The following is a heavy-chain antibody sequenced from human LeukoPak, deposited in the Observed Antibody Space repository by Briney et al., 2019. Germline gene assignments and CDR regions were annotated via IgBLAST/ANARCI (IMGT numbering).Heavy chain of an antibody. D-gene: IGHD4-23*01. CDR2: ISYDGSNK. V-gene: IGHV3-30-3*01. Sequence: GGSLRLSCAASGFTFSSYAMFWVRQAPGKGLEWVAVISYDGSNKYYADSVKGRFTISRDNSKNTLYLQMNSLRAEDTAVYYCARGKRAFDYWGQGTLVTVSS. J-gene: IGHJ4*02. CDR3: ARGKRAFDY. CDR1: GFTFSSYA.